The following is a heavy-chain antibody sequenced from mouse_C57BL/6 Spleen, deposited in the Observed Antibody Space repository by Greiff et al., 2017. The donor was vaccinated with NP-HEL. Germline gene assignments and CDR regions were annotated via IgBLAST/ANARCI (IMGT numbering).Heavy chain of an antibody. V-gene: IGHV1-53*01. CDR1: GYTFTSYW. CDR2: INPSNGGT. Sequence: QVQLKQPGTELVKPGASVKLSCKASGYTFTSYWMHWVKQRPGQGLEWIGNINPSNGGTNYNEKFKSKATLTVDKSSSTAYMQLSSLTSEDSAVYYCAREGITTVQLFDDWGQGTTLTVSS. J-gene: IGHJ2*01. D-gene: IGHD1-1*01. CDR3: AREGITTVQLFDD.